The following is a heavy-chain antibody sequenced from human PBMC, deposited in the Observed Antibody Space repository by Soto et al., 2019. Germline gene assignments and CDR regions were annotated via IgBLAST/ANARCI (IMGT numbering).Heavy chain of an antibody. D-gene: IGHD5-18*01. J-gene: IGHJ6*02. CDR1: GFTFSDYY. CDR2: ISSSGSTI. Sequence: RRLSCAASGFTFSDYYMSWIRQAPGKGLEWVSYISSSGSTIYYADSVKGRFTISRDNAKNSLYLQMNSLRAEDTAVYYCAREIVQLWLDYYYGMDVWGQGTKVTVSS. CDR3: AREIVQLWLDYYYGMDV. V-gene: IGHV3-11*01.